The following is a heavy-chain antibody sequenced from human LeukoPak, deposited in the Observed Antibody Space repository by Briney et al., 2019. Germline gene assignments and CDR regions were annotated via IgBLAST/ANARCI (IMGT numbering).Heavy chain of an antibody. D-gene: IGHD2-2*02. CDR1: GFTFSSYG. CDR2: IRYDGSNK. V-gene: IGHV3-30*02. Sequence: PGRSLRLSCAASGFTFSSYGMHWVRQAPGKGLEWVAFIRYDGSNKYYADSVKGRFTISRDNSKNTLYLQMNSLRAEDTAVYYCAKDHCSSTSCYTRYFQHWGQGTLVTVSS. CDR3: AKDHCSSTSCYTRYFQH. J-gene: IGHJ1*01.